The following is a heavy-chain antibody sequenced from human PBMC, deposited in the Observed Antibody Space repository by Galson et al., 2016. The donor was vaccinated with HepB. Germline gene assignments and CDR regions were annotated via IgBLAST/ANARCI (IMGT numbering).Heavy chain of an antibody. CDR3: ARDNSHCGRTSCISTYRYFDL. D-gene: IGHD2-2*01. CDR1: GFPFSRYG. CDR2: IWNDGSNK. V-gene: IGHV3-33*01. J-gene: IGHJ2*01. Sequence: SLRLSCAASGFPFSRYGMHWVRQAPGKGLEWLAGIWNDGSNKYYVDSVKGRFTISRDNSKNTLYLHMSSLRAEDTAIYYCARDNSHCGRTSCISTYRYFDLWGRGTLVTVSS.